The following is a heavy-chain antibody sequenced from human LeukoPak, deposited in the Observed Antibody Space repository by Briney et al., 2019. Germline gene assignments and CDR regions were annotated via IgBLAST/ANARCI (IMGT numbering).Heavy chain of an antibody. J-gene: IGHJ4*02. V-gene: IGHV4-39*07. D-gene: IGHD3-22*01. Sequence: SETLSLTCTVSGGSISSSSYYWGWIRQPPGKGLEWIGSIYYSGSTYYNPSLKSRVTIPVDTSKNQYSLKLSSVTAADTAVYYCARDAGAPYYYDSSGYQGIDYWGQGTLVTVSS. CDR1: GGSISSSSYY. CDR2: IYYSGST. CDR3: ARDAGAPYYYDSSGYQGIDY.